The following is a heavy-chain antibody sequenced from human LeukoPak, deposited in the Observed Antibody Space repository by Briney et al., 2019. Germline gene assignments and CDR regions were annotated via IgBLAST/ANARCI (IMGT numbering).Heavy chain of an antibody. V-gene: IGHV3-7*01. J-gene: IGHJ4*02. Sequence: GGSLRLSCAASGLTFSTYWMSWVRQAPGKGLEWVANIKEDGSDKYYVDSVKGRLTISGDNAKNSLYLQMNSLTAEDTAVYYCAAGGNSDYWGQGTLVTVSS. CDR3: AAGGNSDY. CDR1: GLTFSTYW. D-gene: IGHD4-23*01. CDR2: IKEDGSDK.